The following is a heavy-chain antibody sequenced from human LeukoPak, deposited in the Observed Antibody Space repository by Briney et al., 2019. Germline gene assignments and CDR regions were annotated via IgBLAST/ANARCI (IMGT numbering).Heavy chain of an antibody. D-gene: IGHD4-23*01. CDR2: IKRDGSDT. J-gene: IGHJ4*02. CDR1: GFAFSSYS. Sequence: PGGSLRLSCAVSGFAFSSYSMTWVRQTPGKGLEWVASIKRDGSDTIYVDAVKGRFTVSRDNAKNLLFLQTHNLRAEDTAIYYCAPDRGGNFHRYNIYFDSWGQGTLVTVSS. CDR3: APDRGGNFHRYNIYFDS. V-gene: IGHV3-7*01.